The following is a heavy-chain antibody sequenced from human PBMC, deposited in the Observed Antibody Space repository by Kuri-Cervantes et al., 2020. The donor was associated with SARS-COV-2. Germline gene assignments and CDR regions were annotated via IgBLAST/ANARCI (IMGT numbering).Heavy chain of an antibody. J-gene: IGHJ4*02. V-gene: IGHV3-11*04. CDR1: GYSISSGYY. CDR2: ISSSGSTI. CDR3: ARRRVYFDY. Sequence: LSLTCAVSGYSISSGYYWGWVRQAPGKGLEWVSYISSSGSTIYYADSVKGRFTISRDNAKNSLYLQMNSLRAEDTALYYCARRRVYFDYWGQGTLVTVSS.